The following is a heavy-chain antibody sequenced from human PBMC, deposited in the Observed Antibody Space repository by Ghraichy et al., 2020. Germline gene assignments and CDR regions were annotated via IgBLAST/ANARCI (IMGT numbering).Heavy chain of an antibody. CDR3: AKDSPYYDFWSGYSPYYGMDV. CDR2: ISGSGGST. V-gene: IGHV3-23*01. J-gene: IGHJ6*02. CDR1: GFTFSSYA. D-gene: IGHD3-3*01. Sequence: GGSLRLSCAASGFTFSSYAMSWVRQAPGKGLEWVSAISGSGGSTYYADSVKGRFTISRDNSKNTLYLQMNSLRAEDTAVYYCAKDSPYYDFWSGYSPYYGMDVWGQGTTVTVSS.